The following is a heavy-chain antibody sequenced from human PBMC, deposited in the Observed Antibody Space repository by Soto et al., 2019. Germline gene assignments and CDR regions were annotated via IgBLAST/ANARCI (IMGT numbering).Heavy chain of an antibody. CDR1: GYTFTSYG. D-gene: IGHD3-22*01. V-gene: IGHV1-18*01. J-gene: IGHJ6*02. Sequence: RASVKVSCKASGYTFTSYGISWVRQAPGQGLEWMGWISAYNGNTNYAQKLQGRVTMTTDTSTSTAYMELRSLRSDDTAVYYCARDLKRYYDSSGYGYYYYGMDVWGQGTTVTVSS. CDR2: ISAYNGNT. CDR3: ARDLKRYYDSSGYGYYYYGMDV.